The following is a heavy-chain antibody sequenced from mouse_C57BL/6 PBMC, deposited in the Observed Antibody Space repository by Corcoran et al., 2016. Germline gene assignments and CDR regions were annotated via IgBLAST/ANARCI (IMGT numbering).Heavy chain of an antibody. CDR2: INPYNGGT. CDR3: ARRYYVSSYHFDY. D-gene: IGHD1-1*01. J-gene: IGHJ2*01. Sequence: EVQLQQSGPVLVKPGASVKMSCKASGYTFTDYYMNWVKQSHGKSLEWIGVINPYNGGTSYNQKFKGKATLTVDKSSSTAYMELNSLTSEDSAVYYCARRYYVSSYHFDYWGQGTTLTVSS. CDR1: GYTFTDYY. V-gene: IGHV1-19*01.